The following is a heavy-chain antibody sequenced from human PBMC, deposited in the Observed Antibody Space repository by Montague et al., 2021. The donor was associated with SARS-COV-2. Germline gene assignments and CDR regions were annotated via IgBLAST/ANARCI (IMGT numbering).Heavy chain of an antibody. J-gene: IGHJ4*02. CDR1: GGSISSSSYY. V-gene: IGHV4-39*01. Sequence: SETLSLTCTVSGGSISSSSYYWGWIRQPPGKGLEWIGSIYYSGSTYYNPSLKSRGTISVDTSKNQFSLKLSSVTAADTAVYYCARLPDQLLWFGELFDYWGQGTLVTVSS. CDR2: IYYSGST. CDR3: ARLPDQLLWFGELFDY. D-gene: IGHD3-10*01.